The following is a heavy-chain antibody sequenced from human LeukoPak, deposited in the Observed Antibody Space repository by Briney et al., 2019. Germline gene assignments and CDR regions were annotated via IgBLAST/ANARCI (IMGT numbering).Heavy chain of an antibody. CDR2: ISSSSSSI. J-gene: IGHJ3*02. CDR1: GFTFSSYS. Sequence: PGGSLRLSCVASGFTFSSYSMNWVRQAPGKGLKGVSYISSSSSSIYYADSVKGRLTISRDNAKNSLYLQMNSLRDEDTAVYYCARVGYAFDIWGEGTMGTVSS. CDR3: ARVGYAFDI. V-gene: IGHV3-48*02.